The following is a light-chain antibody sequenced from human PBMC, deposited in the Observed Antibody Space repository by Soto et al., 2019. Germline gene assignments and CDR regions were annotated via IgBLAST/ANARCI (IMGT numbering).Light chain of an antibody. Sequence: DIVMTVSPLSLRVTPGEPASISCRSSQRLLHGTGYNYLDWYLQKPGQSPQLLIQLGSMRASGGPDRFSGSGSGTDFTLKISRVEAEDVGVYYCMQVLQTPVTFGPGTKVDI. CDR3: MQVLQTPVT. CDR1: QRLLHGTGYNY. J-gene: IGKJ3*01. CDR2: LGS. V-gene: IGKV2-28*01.